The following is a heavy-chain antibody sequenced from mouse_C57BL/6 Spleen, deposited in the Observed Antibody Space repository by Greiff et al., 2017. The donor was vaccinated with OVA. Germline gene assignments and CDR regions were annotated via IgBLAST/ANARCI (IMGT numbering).Heavy chain of an antibody. J-gene: IGHJ2*01. Sequence: QVQLQQSGAELVKPGASVKISCTASGYAFSSYWMNWVQQRPGKGLEWIGQLYPGDGDTNYNGKFKGKATLTADKSSSTAYMQLSSLTSEDSAVEFCAREIYYGSSNGYWGQGTTLTVSS. CDR1: GYAFSSYW. CDR2: LYPGDGDT. CDR3: AREIYYGSSNGY. V-gene: IGHV1-80*01. D-gene: IGHD1-1*01.